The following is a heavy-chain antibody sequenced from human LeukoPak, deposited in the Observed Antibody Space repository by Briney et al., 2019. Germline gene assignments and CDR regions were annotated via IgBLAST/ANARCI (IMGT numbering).Heavy chain of an antibody. CDR3: ARSESMGTAMAYYMDV. CDR2: IKQDGSGK. D-gene: IGHD5-18*01. Sequence: GGSLRLSCAASGFTFSSYWMSWVHQAPGKGLEWVANIKQDGSGKYYVDSVKGRFTISRDNAKNSLYLQMNSLRAEDTAVYYCARSESMGTAMAYYMDVWGKGTTVTVSS. V-gene: IGHV3-7*01. J-gene: IGHJ6*03. CDR1: GFTFSSYW.